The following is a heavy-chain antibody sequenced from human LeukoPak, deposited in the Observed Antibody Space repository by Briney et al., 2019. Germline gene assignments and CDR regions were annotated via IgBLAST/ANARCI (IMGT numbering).Heavy chain of an antibody. Sequence: SETLSLTCAVYGGSFSGYYWSWIRQPPGKALEWIGEINHSGAINYNPSLKRRVNISVDTSQNQFSLKLNSVTAADTAVYYCARLDYRDSSGHNWFDPWGQGSLVTVSS. D-gene: IGHD6-19*01. CDR1: GGSFSGYY. CDR3: ARLDYRDSSGHNWFDP. CDR2: INHSGAI. J-gene: IGHJ5*02. V-gene: IGHV4-34*01.